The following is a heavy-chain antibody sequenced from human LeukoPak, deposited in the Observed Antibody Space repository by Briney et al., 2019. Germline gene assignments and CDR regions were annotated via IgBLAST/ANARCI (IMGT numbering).Heavy chain of an antibody. CDR3: AREYSGYDF. Sequence: GASVKVSCKASGGAFSSYAISWVRQAPGQGLEWMGGIIPIFGTANYAQKFQGRVTVTADKSTSTAYMELSSLRSEDTAVYYCAREYSGYDFWGQGTLVTVSS. D-gene: IGHD5-12*01. V-gene: IGHV1-69*06. CDR1: GGAFSSYA. CDR2: IIPIFGTA. J-gene: IGHJ4*02.